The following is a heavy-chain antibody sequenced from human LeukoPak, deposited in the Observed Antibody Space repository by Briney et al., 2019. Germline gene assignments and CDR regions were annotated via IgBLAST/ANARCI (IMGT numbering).Heavy chain of an antibody. CDR3: AREAVVVPAALDY. CDR2: IWYDGSNK. Sequence: GCAVTLSCAASGCTFRNYGMHWLGQAPARGLEGVAVIWYDGSNKYYPHSVKGRFTISRGNSKNTLYLQMNSLRAEDTAVYYWAREAVVVPAALDYWGQGTLVTVSS. D-gene: IGHD2-2*01. CDR1: GCTFRNYG. J-gene: IGHJ4*02. V-gene: IGHV3-33*01.